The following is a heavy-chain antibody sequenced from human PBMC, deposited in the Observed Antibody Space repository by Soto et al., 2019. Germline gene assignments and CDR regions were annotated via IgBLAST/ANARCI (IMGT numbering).Heavy chain of an antibody. CDR3: ARVPRVPAGYYYMDV. J-gene: IGHJ6*03. CDR2: IIPILGIA. V-gene: IGHV1-69*02. CDR1: GGTFSGYT. D-gene: IGHD2-2*01. Sequence: SVKVSCKASGGTFSGYTISWVRQAPGQGLEWMGRIIPILGIANYAQKFQGRVTITADKSTSTAYMELSSLRSEDTAVYYCARVPRVPAGYYYMDVWGKGTTVTVSS.